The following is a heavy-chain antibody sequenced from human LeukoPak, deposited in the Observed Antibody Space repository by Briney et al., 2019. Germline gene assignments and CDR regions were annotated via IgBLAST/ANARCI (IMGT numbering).Heavy chain of an antibody. Sequence: QPGRSLRLSCAASGFTFDDYAMHWVRHAPGKGLEWVSGISWNSGSIGYADSVKGRFTISRDNAKNSLYLQMNSLRAEDTALYYCAKGANWNDRSYFDYWGQGTLVTVSS. V-gene: IGHV3-9*01. CDR3: AKGANWNDRSYFDY. CDR1: GFTFDDYA. D-gene: IGHD1-20*01. CDR2: ISWNSGSI. J-gene: IGHJ4*02.